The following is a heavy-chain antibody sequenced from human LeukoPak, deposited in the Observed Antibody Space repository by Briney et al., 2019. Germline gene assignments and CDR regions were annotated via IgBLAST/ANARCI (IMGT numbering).Heavy chain of an antibody. J-gene: IGHJ6*02. CDR2: ISAYNGNT. V-gene: IGHV1-18*01. D-gene: IGHD2-2*01. Sequence: ASVKVSCKASGYTFTSYGIRWVRQAPGQGLEWMGWISAYNGNTNYAQKLQGRVTMTTDTSTSTAYMELRSLRSDDTAVYYCARDRSSSKRNYYYYGMDIWGQGTTVTVSS. CDR3: ARDRSSSKRNYYYYGMDI. CDR1: GYTFTSYG.